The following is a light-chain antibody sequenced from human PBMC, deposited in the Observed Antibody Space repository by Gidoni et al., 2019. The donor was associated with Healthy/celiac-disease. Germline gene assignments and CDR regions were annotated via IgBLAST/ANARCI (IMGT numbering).Light chain of an antibody. CDR1: QGISSY. Sequence: AIRMTQSPSSFSASTGDRFTITGRASQGISSYLAWYQQKPGKAPKLLIYAASTLQSGVPSRFSGSGSGTDFTLTISCLQSEDFATYYCQQYYSYPWTFGQGTKVEIK. CDR3: QQYYSYPWT. CDR2: AAS. J-gene: IGKJ1*01. V-gene: IGKV1-8*01.